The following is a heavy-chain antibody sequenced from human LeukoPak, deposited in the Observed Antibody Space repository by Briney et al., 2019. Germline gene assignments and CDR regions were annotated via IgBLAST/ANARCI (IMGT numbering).Heavy chain of an antibody. V-gene: IGHV1-69*05. CDR1: GGTFSSYA. CDR2: IIPIFGTA. J-gene: IGHJ4*02. Sequence: SVKVSCKASGGTFSSYAISWVRQAPGQGLERMGGIIPIFGTANYAQKFQGRVTITTDESTSTAYMELSSLRSEDTAVYYCARSSDIVLMVYAIEYYFDYWGQGTLVTVSS. CDR3: ARSSDIVLMVYAIEYYFDY. D-gene: IGHD2-8*01.